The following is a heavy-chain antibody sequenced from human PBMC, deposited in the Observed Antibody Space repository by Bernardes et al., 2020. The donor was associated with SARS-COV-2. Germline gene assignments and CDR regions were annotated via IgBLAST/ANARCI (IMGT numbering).Heavy chain of an antibody. CDR2: INPNSGGA. D-gene: IGHD3-9*01. Sequence: ASVKVSCKPSGYTFTGYSMHWVRQAPGQGLEWMGWINPNSGGANYAQKFQGRVTLTRDKSISTVYMELSRLRSDDTAMYYCTTLHNFDTTGYYTPYFDHWGQGTLVTVSS. J-gene: IGHJ4*01. CDR3: TTLHNFDTTGYYTPYFDH. CDR1: GYTFTGYS. V-gene: IGHV1-2*02.